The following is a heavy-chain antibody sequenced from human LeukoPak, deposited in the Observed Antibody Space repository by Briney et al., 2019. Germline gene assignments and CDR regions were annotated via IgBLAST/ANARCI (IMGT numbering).Heavy chain of an antibody. CDR3: ARKRDGYNSNFYYYGLDV. D-gene: IGHD5-24*01. CDR1: GFTVSSNS. Sequence: GSLRLSCAASGFTVSSNSMNWVRQAPGKGLEWVSVIYSGGSTYYADSVKGRFSISRDNSNNTLYLQMNSLRAEDTAVYYCARKRDGYNSNFYYYGLDVWGQGTTVTVSS. V-gene: IGHV3-66*01. J-gene: IGHJ6*02. CDR2: IYSGGST.